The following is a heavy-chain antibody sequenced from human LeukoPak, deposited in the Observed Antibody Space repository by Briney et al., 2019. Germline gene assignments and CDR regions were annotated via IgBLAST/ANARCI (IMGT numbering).Heavy chain of an antibody. J-gene: IGHJ4*02. D-gene: IGHD6-6*01. CDR2: MYHGGTT. V-gene: IGHV4-31*03. Sequence: PSQTLSLTCTVSGGSISSGGYYWSWIRQHPGKGPEWIGYMYHGGTTYCNPSLKSRVTISVDTSKNQFSLKLSSVTAADTAVYYCASMPYSSSPNPSYWGQGTLVTVSS. CDR1: GGSISSGGYY. CDR3: ASMPYSSSPNPSY.